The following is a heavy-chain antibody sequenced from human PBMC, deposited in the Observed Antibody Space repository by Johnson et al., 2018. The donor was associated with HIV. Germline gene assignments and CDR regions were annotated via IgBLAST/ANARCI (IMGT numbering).Heavy chain of an antibody. D-gene: IGHD3-22*01. J-gene: IGHJ3*01. V-gene: IGHV3-30-3*01. Sequence: QAPGKGLEWVAFISNDGSNKYYADSVKGRFTISRDNSKNTMYLQMNSLRAEDTAVYYCAREDSSGYFDGFDVWGQGTMVTVSS. CDR3: AREDSSGYFDGFDV. CDR2: ISNDGSNK.